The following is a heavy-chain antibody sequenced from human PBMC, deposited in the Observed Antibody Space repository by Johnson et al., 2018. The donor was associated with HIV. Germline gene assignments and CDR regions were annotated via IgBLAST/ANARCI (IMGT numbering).Heavy chain of an antibody. Sequence: VQLVESGGGVVQPGRSLRLSCAASGFTFDDHGMSWVCQAPGKGLEWVGRTRNKANSYTTEYAASVKGRFTISRDDSKNSLYLQMNSLKTEDTAVYYCVRVELGAFDIWGQGTMVTVSS. V-gene: IGHV3-72*01. J-gene: IGHJ3*02. D-gene: IGHD1-7*01. CDR3: VRVELGAFDI. CDR1: GFTFDDHG. CDR2: TRNKANSYTT.